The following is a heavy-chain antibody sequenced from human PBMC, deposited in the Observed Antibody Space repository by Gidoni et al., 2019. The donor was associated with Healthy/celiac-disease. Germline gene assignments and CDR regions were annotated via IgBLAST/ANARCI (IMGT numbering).Heavy chain of an antibody. D-gene: IGHD3-22*01. CDR3: ARDGYYDSSGYYDFDY. V-gene: IGHV1-18*01. Sequence: MGWISAYNGNTNYAQKLQGRVTMTTDTSTSTAYMELRSLRSDDTAVYYCARDGYYDSSGYYDFDYWGQGTLVTVSS. CDR2: ISAYNGNT. J-gene: IGHJ4*02.